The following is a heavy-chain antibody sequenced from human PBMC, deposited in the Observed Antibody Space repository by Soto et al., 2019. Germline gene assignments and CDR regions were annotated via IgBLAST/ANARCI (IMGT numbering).Heavy chain of an antibody. J-gene: IGHJ4*02. CDR2: IYYSGST. V-gene: IGHV4-39*01. CDR1: GGSISSSSYY. CDR3: ATRYCSGGSCYYFDY. D-gene: IGHD2-15*01. Sequence: SETLSLTCTVSGGSISSSSYYWGWIRQPPGKGLEWIGSIYYSGSTYYNPSLKSRVTISVDTSKNQFSLKLSSVTAADTAVYYCATRYCSGGSCYYFDYWGQGTLVTVSS.